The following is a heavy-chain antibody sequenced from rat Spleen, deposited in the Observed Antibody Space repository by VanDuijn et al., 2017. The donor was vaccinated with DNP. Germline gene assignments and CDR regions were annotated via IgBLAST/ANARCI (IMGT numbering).Heavy chain of an antibody. CDR3: ATEAPAGY. CDR2: IIYDGSRY. V-gene: IGHV5S10*01. Sequence: EVQLVESGGGLVQPGRSLKLSCAASGFTFSDYNMAWVRQAPKKGLEWVATIIYDGSRYYYPDSVKGRFTISRDNAKSNLYLQMDSLRSEDTATYYCATEAPAGYWGQGVMVTVSS. CDR1: GFTFSDYN. J-gene: IGHJ2*01.